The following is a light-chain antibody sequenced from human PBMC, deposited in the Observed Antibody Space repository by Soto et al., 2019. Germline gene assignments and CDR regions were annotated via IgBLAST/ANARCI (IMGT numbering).Light chain of an antibody. V-gene: IGKV1-6*01. CDR3: LQDFNYPWT. CDR2: AAS. Sequence: IQMTQSPSSVSASVGDRVTITCRASQDIRNDLGWYQQKPGKTPKLLIFAASSLQSGVPSRFSGSGSGTDFTLTISSLQPEDFATYYCLQDFNYPWTFGQGTKVEIE. J-gene: IGKJ1*01. CDR1: QDIRND.